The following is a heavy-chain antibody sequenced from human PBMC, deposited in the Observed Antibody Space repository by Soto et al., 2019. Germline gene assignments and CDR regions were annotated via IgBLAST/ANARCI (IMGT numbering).Heavy chain of an antibody. Sequence: GGSISSSNYYWGWIRQPPGKGLEWIGYIYYSGSTNYNPSLRSRVTISLDMSKNQFSLNLSSVTAADTAVYYCARDVKLGYWGQGTLVTVSS. CDR2: IYYSGST. CDR3: ARDVKLGY. V-gene: IGHV4-61*05. D-gene: IGHD7-27*01. CDR1: GGSISSSNYY. J-gene: IGHJ4*02.